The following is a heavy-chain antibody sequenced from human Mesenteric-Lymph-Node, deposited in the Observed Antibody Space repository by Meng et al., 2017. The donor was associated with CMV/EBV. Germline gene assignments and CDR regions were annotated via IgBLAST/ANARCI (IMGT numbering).Heavy chain of an antibody. CDR2: INHSGST. Sequence: GSLRLSCAVYGGSFSGYYWSWIRQPPGKGLEWIGEINHSGSTKYNPSLKSRVTISVDTSKNQFSLKLSSVTAADTAVYYCARGRASYYYGSGSYYPFGYWGQGTLVTVSS. V-gene: IGHV4-34*01. CDR1: GGSFSGYY. J-gene: IGHJ4*02. CDR3: ARGRASYYYGSGSYYPFGY. D-gene: IGHD3-10*01.